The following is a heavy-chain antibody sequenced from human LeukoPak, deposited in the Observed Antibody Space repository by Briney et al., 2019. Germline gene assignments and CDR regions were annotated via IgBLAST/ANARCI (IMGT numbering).Heavy chain of an antibody. J-gene: IGHJ4*02. D-gene: IGHD2-2*03. Sequence: SETLSLTCTVSGGSISSYYWSWIRQPPGKGLEWIGYIYYSGSTNYNPSLKSRVTISVDTSKNQFSLKLSSVTAADTAVYYCARLVRGYRTDYWGQGTLVTVSS. V-gene: IGHV4-59*01. CDR2: IYYSGST. CDR1: GGSISSYY. CDR3: ARLVRGYRTDY.